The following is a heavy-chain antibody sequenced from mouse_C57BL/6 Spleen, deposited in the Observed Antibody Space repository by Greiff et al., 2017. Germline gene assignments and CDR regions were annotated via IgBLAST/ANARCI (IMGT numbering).Heavy chain of an antibody. CDR1: GYSITSGYY. CDR3: ARDLVEDYAMDY. CDR2: ISYDGSN. D-gene: IGHD1-1*01. Sequence: EVKLMESGPGLVKPSQSLSLTCSVTGYSITSGYYWNWIRQFPGNKLEWMGYISYDGSNNYNPSLKNRISITRDTSKNQFFLKLNSVTTEDTATYDCARDLVEDYAMDYWGQGTSGTVSS. V-gene: IGHV3-6*01. J-gene: IGHJ4*01.